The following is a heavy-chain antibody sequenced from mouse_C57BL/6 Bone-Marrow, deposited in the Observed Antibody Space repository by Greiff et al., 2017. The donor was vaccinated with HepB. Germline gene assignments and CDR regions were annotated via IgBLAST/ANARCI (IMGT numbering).Heavy chain of an antibody. Sequence: QVQLQQPGAELVRPGSSVKLSCKASGYTFTSYWMHWVKQRPIQGLEWIGNIDPSDSETHYNQKFKDKATLTVDKSSSTAYMQLSSLTSEDSAVYFCARRGDYDGWFAYWGQGTLVTVSA. J-gene: IGHJ3*01. V-gene: IGHV1-52*01. CDR1: GYTFTSYW. D-gene: IGHD2-4*01. CDR3: ARRGDYDGWFAY. CDR2: IDPSDSET.